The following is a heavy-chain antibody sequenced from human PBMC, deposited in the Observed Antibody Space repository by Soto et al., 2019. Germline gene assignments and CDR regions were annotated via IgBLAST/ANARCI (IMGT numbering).Heavy chain of an antibody. CDR3: ARREVYGSTAFDI. J-gene: IGHJ3*02. CDR2: INPNSGGT. CDR1: GYTFTGYY. V-gene: IGHV1-2*04. Sequence: ASVKVSCKASGYTFTGYYMHWVRQAPGQGLEWMGWINPNSGGTNYAQKFQGWVTISVDTSKNQFSLKLSSVTAADTAVYYCARREVYGSTAFDIWGQGTMVTVSS. D-gene: IGHD3-10*01.